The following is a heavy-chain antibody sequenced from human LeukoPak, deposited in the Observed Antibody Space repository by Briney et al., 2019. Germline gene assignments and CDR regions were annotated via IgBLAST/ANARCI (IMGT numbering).Heavy chain of an antibody. CDR2: ISFSGST. Sequence: SETLSLTCTVSGDSISGGRGAYYWSWIRQHPDKSLEWIGYISFSGSTLYNPSLESRLTISIDTSKNQFSLNLRSVTAADTAAYYCARAPRGYSGYDFSYWFDPWGQGTLVTVSS. CDR3: ARAPRGYSGYDFSYWFDP. V-gene: IGHV4-31*03. D-gene: IGHD5-12*01. CDR1: GDSISGGRGAYY. J-gene: IGHJ5*02.